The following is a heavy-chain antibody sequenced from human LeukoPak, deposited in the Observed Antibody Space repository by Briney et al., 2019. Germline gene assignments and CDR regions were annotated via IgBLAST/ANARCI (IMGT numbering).Heavy chain of an antibody. CDR1: GFTFNNYA. V-gene: IGHV3-23*01. CDR3: AKGGEYQLPGDY. J-gene: IGHJ4*02. D-gene: IGHD2-2*01. CDR2: ISSSGANT. Sequence: GGSLRLSCAASGFTFNNYAMSWVRQAPGKGLEWVSTISSSGANTYYADSVKGRFTISGDNSKNTLYLQMNSLRAEDTAVYYCAKGGEYQLPGDYWGQGTLVTVPS.